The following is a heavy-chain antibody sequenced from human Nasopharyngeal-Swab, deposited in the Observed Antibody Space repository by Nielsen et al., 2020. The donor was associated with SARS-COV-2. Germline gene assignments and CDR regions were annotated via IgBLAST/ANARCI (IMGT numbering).Heavy chain of an antibody. Sequence: SETLSLTCVVSGGSISSADYSWNWNRQAPGRGREWIGNIYHSGSTSYNPSRKSRVTISVDRSKSPFSLKMTSVTAADTAVYFCARGTDFGEYYFDYWGQGTLVTVSS. V-gene: IGHV4-30-2*01. D-gene: IGHD3-10*01. CDR2: IYHSGST. J-gene: IGHJ4*02. CDR3: ARGTDFGEYYFDY. CDR1: GGSISSADYS.